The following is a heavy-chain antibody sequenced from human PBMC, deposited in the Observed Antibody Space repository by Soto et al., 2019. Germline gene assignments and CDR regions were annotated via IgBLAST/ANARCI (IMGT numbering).Heavy chain of an antibody. V-gene: IGHV1-18*01. CDR2: ISAYNGNT. Sequence: QVQLVQSGAEVKKPGASVKVSCKASGYTFTSYGISWVRQAPGQGLEWMGWISAYNGNTNYAQKLQGRVTMTTDTSTSTAYMELRSLRSDDTAVYYCARVAITMVRGVFPNYYYYGMDVWGQGTTVTVSS. J-gene: IGHJ6*02. CDR3: ARVAITMVRGVFPNYYYYGMDV. CDR1: GYTFTSYG. D-gene: IGHD3-10*01.